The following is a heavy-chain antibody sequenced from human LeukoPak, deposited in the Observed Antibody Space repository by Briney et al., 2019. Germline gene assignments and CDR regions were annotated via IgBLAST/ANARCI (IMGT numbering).Heavy chain of an antibody. CDR1: GYTFTGYY. V-gene: IGHV1-2*04. CDR2: INPNSGGT. J-gene: IGHJ5*02. Sequence: ASVKVSCKASGYTFTGYYMHWVRQAPGQELEWMGWINPNSGGTNYAQKFQGWVTMTRDTSISTAYMELSRLRSDDTAVYYCARSRRATVTSNWFDPWGQGTLVTVSS. D-gene: IGHD4-17*01. CDR3: ARSRRATVTSNWFDP.